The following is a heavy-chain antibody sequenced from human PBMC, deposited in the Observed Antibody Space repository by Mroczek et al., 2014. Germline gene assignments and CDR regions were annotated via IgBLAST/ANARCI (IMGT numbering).Heavy chain of an antibody. CDR2: ISYDGSNK. CDR1: GFTFSSYG. CDR3: AESGGIAVAGTGY. Sequence: QVQLVESGGGVVQPGRSLRLSCAASGFTFSSYGMHWVRQAPGKGLEWVAVISYDGSNKYYADSVKGRFTISRDNSKNTLYLQMNSLRAEDTAVYYCAESGGIAVAGTGYWGQGTLVTVSS. V-gene: IGHV3-30*18. D-gene: IGHD6-19*01. J-gene: IGHJ4*02.